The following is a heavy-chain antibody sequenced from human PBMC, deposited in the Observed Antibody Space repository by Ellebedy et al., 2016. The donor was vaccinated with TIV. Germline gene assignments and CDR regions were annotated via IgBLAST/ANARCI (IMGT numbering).Heavy chain of an antibody. CDR1: GFTFSDAW. J-gene: IGHJ4*02. CDR2: IKSKPDSGTR. Sequence: GESLKISCAASGFTFSDAWMSWVRQAPGKGLEWVGRIKSKPDSGTRDFAAPVKGRFLISRDDSKNTLYLQMSSLRTDDTAVYYCSAGTGKSDFDHWGQGTLVTVSS. CDR3: SAGTGKSDFDH. D-gene: IGHD7-27*01. V-gene: IGHV3-15*01.